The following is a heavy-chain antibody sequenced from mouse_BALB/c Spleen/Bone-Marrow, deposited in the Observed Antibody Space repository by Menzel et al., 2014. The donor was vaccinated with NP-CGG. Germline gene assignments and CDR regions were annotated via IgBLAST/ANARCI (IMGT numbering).Heavy chain of an antibody. J-gene: IGHJ4*01. V-gene: IGHV1-82*01. CDR1: GYAFSSSW. D-gene: IGHD2-3*01. CDR2: IYPGDGDT. CDR3: ARSDGYGDMDY. Sequence: VKLQESGPELVKPGASVKISCKASGYAFSSSWMNWVKQRPGQGLEWIRRIYPGDGDTKYNGKFKGKATLTADKSSSTAYMQLSSLTSVDSAVYFCARSDGYGDMDYWGQGTSVTVSS.